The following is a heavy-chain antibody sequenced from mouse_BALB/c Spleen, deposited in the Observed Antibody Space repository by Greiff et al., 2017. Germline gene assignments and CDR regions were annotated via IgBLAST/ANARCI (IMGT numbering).Heavy chain of an antibody. V-gene: IGHV1-9*01. J-gene: IGHJ4*01. CDR2: ILPGSGST. CDR1: GYTFSSYW. CDR3: ARPYGNYGFYAMDY. Sequence: VKLVESGAELMKPGASVKISCKATGYTFSSYWIEWVKQRPGHGLEWIGEILPGSGSTNYNEKFKGKATFTADTSSNTAYMQLSSLTSEDSAVYYCARPYGNYGFYAMDYWGQGTSVTVSS. D-gene: IGHD2-1*01.